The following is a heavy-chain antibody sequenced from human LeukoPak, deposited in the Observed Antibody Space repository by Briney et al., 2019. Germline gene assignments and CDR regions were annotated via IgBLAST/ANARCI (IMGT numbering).Heavy chain of an antibody. D-gene: IGHD5-18*01. V-gene: IGHV4-34*01. CDR3: ARNVDTAMVHRTGVYYFDY. Sequence: PSKTLSLTCAVYGGSFSGYYWSWIRQPPGKGLEWIGEINHSGSTNYNPSLKSRVTISVDTSKNQFSLKLSSVTAADTAVYYCARNVDTAMVHRTGVYYFDYWGQGTLVTVSS. CDR2: INHSGST. J-gene: IGHJ4*02. CDR1: GGSFSGYY.